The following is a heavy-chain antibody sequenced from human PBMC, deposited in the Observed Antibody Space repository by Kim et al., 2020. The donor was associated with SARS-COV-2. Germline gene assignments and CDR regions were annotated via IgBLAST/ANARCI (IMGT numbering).Heavy chain of an antibody. CDR2: ISAYNGNT. CDR3: ARVCCSSTSCYGSGLGWFDP. J-gene: IGHJ5*02. CDR1: GYTFTSYG. D-gene: IGHD2-2*01. Sequence: ASVKVSCKASGYTFTSYGISWVRQAPGQGLEWMGWISAYNGNTNYAQKLQGRVTMTTDTSTSTAYMELRSLRSDDTAVYYCARVCCSSTSCYGSGLGWFDPWGQGTLVTVSS. V-gene: IGHV1-18*04.